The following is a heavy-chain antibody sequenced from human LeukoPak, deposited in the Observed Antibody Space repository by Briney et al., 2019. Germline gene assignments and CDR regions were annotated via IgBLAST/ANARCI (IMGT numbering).Heavy chain of an antibody. D-gene: IGHD6-13*01. V-gene: IGHV1-2*02. Sequence: ASVTVSFTASGYTFTGYYMHWVRQAPGQGLEWMGWINPNSGGTNYAQKFQGRVTMTRDTSISTAYMELSRLRSDDTAVYYCAREQQLVPLFDYWGQGTLVTVSS. CDR1: GYTFTGYY. CDR3: AREQQLVPLFDY. J-gene: IGHJ4*02. CDR2: INPNSGGT.